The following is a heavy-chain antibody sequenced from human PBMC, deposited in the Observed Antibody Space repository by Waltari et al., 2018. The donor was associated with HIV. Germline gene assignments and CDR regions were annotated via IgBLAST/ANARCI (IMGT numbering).Heavy chain of an antibody. CDR1: GGSISSISYY. D-gene: IGHD3-9*01. Sequence: QLHLQESGPGLVKPSETLSLTCTASGGSISSISYYWGWIRQPPEKGLEWIGSIYYSGSTYYTPSLKSRVIISVDTSKNQFSVKLSSVTAADTAVYYCARMGQTDDILTGHHYWGQGTLVTVSS. CDR2: IYYSGST. CDR3: ARMGQTDDILTGHHY. J-gene: IGHJ4*02. V-gene: IGHV4-39*01.